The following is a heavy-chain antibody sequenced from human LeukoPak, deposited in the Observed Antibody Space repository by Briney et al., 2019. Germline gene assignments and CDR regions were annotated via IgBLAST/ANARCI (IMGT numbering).Heavy chain of an antibody. J-gene: IGHJ4*02. V-gene: IGHV5-51*01. CDR3: TRGESFGEPRNDY. CDR1: GYTFTTYW. Sequence: KPGESLKISCKASGYTFTTYWIGWVRQIPGKGLDWMGVIYPGGSVTRYSPSFQGQVTLSADKSISTAYLQWSSLKASDTAIYYCTRGESFGEPRNDYWGQGTLVAVSS. D-gene: IGHD3-10*01. CDR2: IYPGGSVT.